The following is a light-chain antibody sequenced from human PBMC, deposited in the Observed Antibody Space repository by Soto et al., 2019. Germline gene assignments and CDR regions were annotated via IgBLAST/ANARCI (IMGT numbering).Light chain of an antibody. CDR2: GVS. V-gene: IGKV1-27*01. CDR3: QEYNSAHTWT. Sequence: DIPVTQSPSSLSAYVGDRVTITCRASQGISKYLAWYQQKPGKVPKLLIYGVSTLQSGVPSRFSGSGSGTDFTLIISSLQPEDVATYYCQEYNSAHTWTFGQGTKVEIK. CDR1: QGISKY. J-gene: IGKJ1*01.